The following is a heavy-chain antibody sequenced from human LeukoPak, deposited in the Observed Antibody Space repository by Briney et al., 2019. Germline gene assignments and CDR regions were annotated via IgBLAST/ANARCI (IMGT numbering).Heavy chain of an antibody. J-gene: IGHJ4*02. D-gene: IGHD5-12*01. CDR1: GFTFSSYS. Sequence: PGGSLRLSCAASGFTFSSYSMIWVRQAPGKGLEWVSSISSSSSSYIYYADSVKGRFTISRDNAKNSLYLQMNSLRAEDTAVYYCARDASVPPSGYDQLDYWGQGTLVTVSS. CDR3: ARDASVPPSGYDQLDY. CDR2: ISSSSSSYI. V-gene: IGHV3-21*01.